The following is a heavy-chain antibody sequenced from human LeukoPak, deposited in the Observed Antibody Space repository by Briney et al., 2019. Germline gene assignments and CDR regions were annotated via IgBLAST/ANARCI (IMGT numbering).Heavy chain of an antibody. CDR3: ARVPPPQYSGYDEYYFDY. Sequence: GASVKVSCKASGYTFTSYAMHWVRQAPGQRLEWMGWINAGNGNTKYSQKFQGRVTITRDTSASTAYMELSSLRSEDTAVYYCARVPPPQYSGYDEYYFDYWGQGTLVTVSS. V-gene: IGHV1-3*01. CDR2: INAGNGNT. J-gene: IGHJ4*02. D-gene: IGHD5-12*01. CDR1: GYTFTSYA.